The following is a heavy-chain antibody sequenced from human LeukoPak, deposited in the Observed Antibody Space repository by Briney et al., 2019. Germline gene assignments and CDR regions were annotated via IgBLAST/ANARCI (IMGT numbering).Heavy chain of an antibody. J-gene: IGHJ3*02. V-gene: IGHV1-8*01. CDR2: MNPNGGNT. CDR3: ARDCAVVTAIGAFDI. CDR1: GYTFTSYD. D-gene: IGHD2-21*02. Sequence: ASVKVSCKASGYTFTSYDINWVRQATGQGLEWIGWMNPNGGNTGYAPKFQGRVTMTRNTSISTAYMELSSLRSEDTAVYYCARDCAVVTAIGAFDIWGQGTMVTVSS.